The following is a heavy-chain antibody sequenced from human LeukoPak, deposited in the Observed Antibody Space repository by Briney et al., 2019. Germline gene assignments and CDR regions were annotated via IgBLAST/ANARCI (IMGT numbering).Heavy chain of an antibody. D-gene: IGHD5-18*01. J-gene: IGHJ3*02. CDR3: AEGGNSYGYGSAFDI. CDR2: IAYDGSNK. V-gene: IGHV3-30*18. CDR1: GFTFSSYG. Sequence: GRSLRLSCAASGFTFSSYGMHWVRQAPGKGLEWVAVIAYDGSNKYYADSVKGRFTISRDNSKNTLYLQMNSLRAEDRAVYYCAEGGNSYGYGSAFDIWGQGTMVTVSS.